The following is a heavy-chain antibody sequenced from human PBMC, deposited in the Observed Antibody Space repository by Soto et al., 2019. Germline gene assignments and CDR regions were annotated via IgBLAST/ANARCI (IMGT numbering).Heavy chain of an antibody. CDR1: GFTFSSAW. D-gene: IGHD5-18*01. V-gene: IGHV3-7*01. J-gene: IGHJ4*02. CDR2: IKQDGSEK. CDR3: AREHRNSYGSY. Sequence: GGSLRLSSAPSGFTFSSAWLSWVRQAPGKGLEWVANIKQDGSEKYYVDSVKGRLTISRDNAKNSLYLQMNSLRAEDTAVYYCAREHRNSYGSYWGQGT.